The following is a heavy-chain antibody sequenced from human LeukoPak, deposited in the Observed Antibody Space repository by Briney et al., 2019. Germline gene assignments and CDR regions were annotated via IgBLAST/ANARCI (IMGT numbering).Heavy chain of an antibody. Sequence: PGGSLRLSCAASGFTFSSYRMSWVRQAPGKGLEWVANIKQDGSEKYYVDSVKGRFTISRDNAKNSLYLQMNSLRAEDTAVYYCARVETGDDAFDIWGQGTMVTVSS. V-gene: IGHV3-7*03. J-gene: IGHJ3*02. D-gene: IGHD7-27*01. CDR2: IKQDGSEK. CDR1: GFTFSSYR. CDR3: ARVETGDDAFDI.